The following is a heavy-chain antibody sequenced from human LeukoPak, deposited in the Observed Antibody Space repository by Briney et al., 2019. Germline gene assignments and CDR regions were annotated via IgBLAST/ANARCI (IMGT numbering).Heavy chain of an antibody. D-gene: IGHD6-6*01. CDR1: GASISSSY. J-gene: IGHJ4*02. Sequence: SETLSLTCSVSGASISSSYWSWIRQPPGKGLEWIGYIYYSGSTNYNPSLKSRVTISVDTSKNQFSLKLTSVTAADTAVYYCARHTYARPFDFWGQGTLVTVSS. CDR3: ARHTYARPFDF. CDR2: IYYSGST. V-gene: IGHV4-59*08.